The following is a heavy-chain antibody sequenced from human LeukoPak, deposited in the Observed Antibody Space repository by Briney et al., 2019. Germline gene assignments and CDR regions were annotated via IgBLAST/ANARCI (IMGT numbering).Heavy chain of an antibody. J-gene: IGHJ1*01. CDR3: ATFGNYEFNYYDSSTAEYFQH. Sequence: SVKVSCKASGGTFSSYAISWVRQAPGQGLEWMGRIIPIFGTANYAQKFQGRVTITTDESTSTAYMELSSLRSEDTAVYYCATFGNYEFNYYDSSTAEYFQHWGQGTLVTVSS. V-gene: IGHV1-69*05. CDR2: IIPIFGTA. D-gene: IGHD3-22*01. CDR1: GGTFSSYA.